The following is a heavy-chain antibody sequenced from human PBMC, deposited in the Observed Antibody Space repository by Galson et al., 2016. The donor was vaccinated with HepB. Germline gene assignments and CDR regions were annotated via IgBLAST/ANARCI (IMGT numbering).Heavy chain of an antibody. D-gene: IGHD6-19*01. CDR2: SDYDGGA. Sequence: ETLSLTCSVSGGSISTYYWSWLRQPPGKGLQWIGYSDYDGGANHNVSLMSRVGISADSSKNQFSLKLKSVTAADTAVYYCARISYRSGRSFDSWGQGILVIVSS. CDR3: ARISYRSGRSFDS. CDR1: GGSISTYY. J-gene: IGHJ4*02. V-gene: IGHV4-59*01.